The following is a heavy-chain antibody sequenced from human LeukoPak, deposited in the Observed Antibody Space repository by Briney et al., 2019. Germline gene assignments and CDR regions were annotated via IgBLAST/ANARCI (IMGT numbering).Heavy chain of an antibody. D-gene: IGHD3-22*01. CDR1: GFTFSSYA. Sequence: PGRSLRLSCAASGFTFSSYAMHWVRQAPGKGLEWVAVISYDGSNKYYADSVKGRFTISRDNSRNTLYLQMNSLRAEDTAVYYCARRYYYGSSGYVFDPWGQGTLVTVSS. CDR3: ARRYYYGSSGYVFDP. CDR2: ISYDGSNK. V-gene: IGHV3-30-3*01. J-gene: IGHJ5*02.